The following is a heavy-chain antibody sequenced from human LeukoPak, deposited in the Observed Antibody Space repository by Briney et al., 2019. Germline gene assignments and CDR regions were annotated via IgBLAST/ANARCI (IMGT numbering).Heavy chain of an antibody. CDR2: ISSSSTI. CDR3: ARDELGVAGTGGY. Sequence: GGSLRLSCAASGFTFSSYSMNWVRQAPGKGLEWVSYISSSSTIYYADSVKGRFTISRDNAKNSLYLQMNSLRDEDTAVYYCARDELGVAGTGGYWGQGTLVTVSS. CDR1: GFTFSSYS. D-gene: IGHD6-19*01. V-gene: IGHV3-48*02. J-gene: IGHJ4*02.